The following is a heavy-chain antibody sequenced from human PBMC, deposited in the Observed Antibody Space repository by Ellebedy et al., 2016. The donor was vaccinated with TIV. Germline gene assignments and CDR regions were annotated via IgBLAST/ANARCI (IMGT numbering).Heavy chain of an antibody. Sequence: GSLRLXXAVSGGSISSSNWWSWVRQPPGKGLEWIGEIYHSGSTNYNPSLKSRVTISVDKSKNQFSLKLSSVTAADTAVYYCARVGYILDPGFDYWGQGTLVTVSS. CDR2: IYHSGST. D-gene: IGHD5-12*01. CDR3: ARVGYILDPGFDY. J-gene: IGHJ4*02. CDR1: GGSISSSNW. V-gene: IGHV4-4*02.